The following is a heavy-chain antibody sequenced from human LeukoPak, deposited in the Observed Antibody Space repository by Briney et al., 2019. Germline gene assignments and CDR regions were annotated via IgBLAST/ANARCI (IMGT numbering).Heavy chain of an antibody. CDR1: GAYFSSSSYY. J-gene: IGHJ3*02. Sequence: SETLSLTCTVSGAYFSSSSYYWAWTRRPPGKGLEWIGSFYYDGTTYYNPSLKSRATVFVDTSKNQFSLRLTSASAADTAAYYCARRAHYGMPIWGRGTLVTVS. CDR3: ARRAHYGMPI. D-gene: IGHD2-2*01. V-gene: IGHV4-39*01. CDR2: FYYDGTT.